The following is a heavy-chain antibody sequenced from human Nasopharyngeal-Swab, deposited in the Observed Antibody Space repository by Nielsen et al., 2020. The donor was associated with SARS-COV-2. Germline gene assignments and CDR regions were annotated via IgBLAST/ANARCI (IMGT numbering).Heavy chain of an antibody. CDR3: AKRPTGSTFGD. D-gene: IGHD3-16*01. V-gene: IGHV3-23*01. CDR1: GFTFSSYA. J-gene: IGHJ4*02. Sequence: GESLKISCAASGFTFSSYAMSWVRQAPGKGLEWVSATSGSGGSTYYADSVKGRFTISRDNSKNTLYLQMNSLRAEDTAVYYCAKRPTGSTFGDWGQGTLVTVSS. CDR2: TSGSGGST.